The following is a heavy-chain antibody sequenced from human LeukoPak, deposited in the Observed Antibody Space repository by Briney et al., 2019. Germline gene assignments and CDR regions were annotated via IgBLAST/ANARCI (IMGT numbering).Heavy chain of an antibody. CDR3: AREMATITGFDY. V-gene: IGHV3-7*01. Sequence: GGSLRLSCAASRFTFSSYAMSWVRQAPGKGLEWVANIKQDGSEKYYVDSVKGRFTISRDNAKNSLYLQMNSLRAEDTAVYYCAREMATITGFDYWGQGTLVTVSS. CDR1: RFTFSSYA. CDR2: IKQDGSEK. D-gene: IGHD5-24*01. J-gene: IGHJ4*02.